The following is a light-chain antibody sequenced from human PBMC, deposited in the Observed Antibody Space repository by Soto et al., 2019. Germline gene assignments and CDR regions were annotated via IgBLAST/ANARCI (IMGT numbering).Light chain of an antibody. J-gene: IGKJ5*01. V-gene: IGKV3D-15*01. Sequence: GERATVSCMACLSVCYSLDRYQQRHGQAPTLLIADTSTRAPGIPDRFSGSGSGTAFTLTIFSLQAEDDTLYCSQDSGLLLIPFGQGTRLEI. CDR3: QDSGLLLIP. CDR1: LSVCYS. CDR2: DTS.